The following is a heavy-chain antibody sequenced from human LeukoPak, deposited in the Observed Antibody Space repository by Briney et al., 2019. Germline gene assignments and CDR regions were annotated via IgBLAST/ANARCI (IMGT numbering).Heavy chain of an antibody. J-gene: IGHJ4*02. CDR2: ISSSSSTI. CDR3: AKGGYFDWLLLFDY. D-gene: IGHD3-9*01. V-gene: IGHV3-48*01. Sequence: EGSLRLSCAASGFTFSSYSMNWVRQAPGKGLEWVSYISSSSSTIYYADSVKGRFTISRDNAKNSLYLQMNSLRAEDTAVYYCAKGGYFDWLLLFDYWGQGTLVTVSS. CDR1: GFTFSSYS.